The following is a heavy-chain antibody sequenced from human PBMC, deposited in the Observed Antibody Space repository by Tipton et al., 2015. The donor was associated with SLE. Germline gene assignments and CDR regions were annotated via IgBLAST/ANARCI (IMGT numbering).Heavy chain of an antibody. CDR1: GFTFSSYW. D-gene: IGHD6-13*01. Sequence: SLRLSCAASGFTFSSYWMSWVRQAPGKGLGWVANIKQDGSEKYYVDSVKGRFTISRDNAKNSLYLQMNSLRAEDTAVYYCARDRKQHPTDYWGQGTLVTVSS. J-gene: IGHJ4*02. CDR2: IKQDGSEK. V-gene: IGHV3-7*01. CDR3: ARDRKQHPTDY.